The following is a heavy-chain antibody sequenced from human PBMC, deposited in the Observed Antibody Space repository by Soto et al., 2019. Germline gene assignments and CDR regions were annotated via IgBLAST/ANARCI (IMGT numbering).Heavy chain of an antibody. J-gene: IGHJ6*02. D-gene: IGHD2-21*02. CDR3: ARDDSGGDCYSDYYGMDV. V-gene: IGHV1-69*13. Sequence: ASVKVSCRASWGTLSSYAISWVRQAPEQGLEWMGGIIPIFGTANYAQRFQGRVTITADESTSTAYMELRSLRSDDTALYYCARDDSGGDCYSDYYGMDVWAQGTTVTVSS. CDR2: IIPIFGTA. CDR1: WGTLSSYA.